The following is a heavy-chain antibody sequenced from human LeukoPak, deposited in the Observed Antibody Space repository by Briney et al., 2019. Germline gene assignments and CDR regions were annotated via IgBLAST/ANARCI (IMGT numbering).Heavy chain of an antibody. D-gene: IGHD2-8*01. Sequence: SVKVSCKASGGTFSSYAISWVRQAPGQGLEWMGGIIPIFGTANYAQKFQGRVTITADESTSTAYMELSSLRSEDTAVYYCASRPPGMHDAFDIWGQGTMVTVSS. J-gene: IGHJ3*02. CDR2: IIPIFGTA. V-gene: IGHV1-69*13. CDR1: GGTFSSYA. CDR3: ASRPPGMHDAFDI.